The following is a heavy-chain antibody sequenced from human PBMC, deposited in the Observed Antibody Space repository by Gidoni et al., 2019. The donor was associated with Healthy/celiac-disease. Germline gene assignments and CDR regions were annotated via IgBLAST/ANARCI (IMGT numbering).Heavy chain of an antibody. J-gene: IGHJ4*02. Sequence: QVQLVESGGGVVQPGRSLRLSCAASGFTFSSYGMHWVRQAPGKGLEWVAVISYDGSNKYYADSVKGRFTISRDNSKNTLYLQMNSLRAEDTAVYYCAKDLSGWYQSGYFDYWGQGTLVTVSS. CDR2: ISYDGSNK. V-gene: IGHV3-30*18. CDR3: AKDLSGWYQSGYFDY. D-gene: IGHD6-19*01. CDR1: GFTFSSYG.